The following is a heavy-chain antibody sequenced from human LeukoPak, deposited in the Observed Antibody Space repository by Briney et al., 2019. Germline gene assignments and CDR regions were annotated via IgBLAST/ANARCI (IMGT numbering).Heavy chain of an antibody. J-gene: IGHJ2*01. D-gene: IGHD6-19*01. CDR2: IYYSGST. CDR1: GGSISSYY. V-gene: IGHV4-59*01. Sequence: SETLSLTCTVSGGSISSYYWSWIRQPPGKGLEWIGYIYYSGSTNYNPSLKSRVTISVDTSKNQFSLKLRSVTAADTAVYYCARKEAIAVAGTGWYFDLWGRGTLVTVSS. CDR3: ARKEAIAVAGTGWYFDL.